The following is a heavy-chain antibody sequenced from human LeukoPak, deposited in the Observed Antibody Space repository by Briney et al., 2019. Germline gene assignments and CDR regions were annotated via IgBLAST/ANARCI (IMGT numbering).Heavy chain of an antibody. CDR1: GFTFSNYA. V-gene: IGHV3-23*01. Sequence: PGGSLRLSCAASGFTFSNYAMSWVRQAPGEGLEWVSAFSGSGGNTYYADSVKGRFTISRDNSKNTLYLQMNSLRAEDTAVYYCAKDVGYCSSSTCYKPFDYWGQGTLVTASS. J-gene: IGHJ4*02. CDR2: FSGSGGNT. D-gene: IGHD2-2*02. CDR3: AKDVGYCSSSTCYKPFDY.